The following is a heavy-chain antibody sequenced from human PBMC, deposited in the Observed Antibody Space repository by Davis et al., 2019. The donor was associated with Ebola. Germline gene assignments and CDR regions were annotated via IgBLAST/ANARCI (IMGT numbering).Heavy chain of an antibody. J-gene: IGHJ4*02. Sequence: ASVKVSCKASGYSFTTYAINWVRQAPGQGLEWMGWINTNTGNPTYAQGFTGRFVFSLDTSVSTTYLQISSLKAEDTAIYYCARDRGNFDYWGQGALVTVSS. D-gene: IGHD3-10*01. V-gene: IGHV7-4-1*02. CDR1: GYSFTTYA. CDR2: INTNTGNP. CDR3: ARDRGNFDY.